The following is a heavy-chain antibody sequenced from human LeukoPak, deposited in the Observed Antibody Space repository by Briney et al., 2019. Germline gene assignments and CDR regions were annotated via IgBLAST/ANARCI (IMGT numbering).Heavy chain of an antibody. CDR3: ARVPMVRGIAIAEADY. CDR1: GFTFGAYA. V-gene: IGHV3-23*01. J-gene: IGHJ4*02. CDR2: ITLSGDT. D-gene: IGHD3-10*01. Sequence: GGSLRLSCAASGFTFGAYAMSWVRQAPGKGLEWVSSITLSGDTYFADSVKGRFTISRDNSKSTLSLQMNRLRAEDTAVYYCARVPMVRGIAIAEADYWGQGTLVTVSS.